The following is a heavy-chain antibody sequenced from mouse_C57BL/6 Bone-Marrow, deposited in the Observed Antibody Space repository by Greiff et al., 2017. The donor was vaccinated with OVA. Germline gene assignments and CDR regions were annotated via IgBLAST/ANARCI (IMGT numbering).Heavy chain of an antibody. CDR1: GYTFTSYW. CDR2: IHPNSGST. CDR3: ASSYGSSRRFAY. Sequence: VQLQQPGAELVKPGASVKLSCKASGYTFTSYWMHWVKQRPGQGLEWIGMIHPNSGSTNYNEKFKSKATLTVDKSSSTAYMQLSSLTSEDSAVYYCASSYGSSRRFAYWGQGTLVTVSA. V-gene: IGHV1-64*01. J-gene: IGHJ3*01. D-gene: IGHD1-1*01.